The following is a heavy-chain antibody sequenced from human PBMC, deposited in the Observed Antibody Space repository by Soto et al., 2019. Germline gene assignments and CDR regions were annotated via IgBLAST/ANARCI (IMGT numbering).Heavy chain of an antibody. D-gene: IGHD3-10*01. CDR1: GGIFSTYA. CDR3: ARDRDDYGSGNYYNRIDF. CDR2: IIPLFGTP. Sequence: QVQLVQSGAEVKKPGSSVKVSCKASGGIFSTYAISWLRQAPGQGLEWMGGIIPLFGTPNYAQRFQGRVTITADESTSTADMELSRLRSEDTAAYYCARDRDDYGSGNYYNRIDFWGQGTLVTVSS. J-gene: IGHJ4*02. V-gene: IGHV1-69*01.